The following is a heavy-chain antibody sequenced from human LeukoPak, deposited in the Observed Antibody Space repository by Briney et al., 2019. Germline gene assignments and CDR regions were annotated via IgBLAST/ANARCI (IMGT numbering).Heavy chain of an antibody. D-gene: IGHD5-18*01. V-gene: IGHV1-24*01. CDR3: ARDRDHYVDTAMVTTNWFDP. CDR2: FDPEDGET. Sequence: ASVKVSCKVSGYTLTELSMHWVRQAPGKGLEWMGGFDPEDGETIYAQKFQGRVTITTDESTSTAYMELSSLRSEDTAVYYCARDRDHYVDTAMVTTNWFDPWGQGTLVTVSS. CDR1: GYTLTELS. J-gene: IGHJ5*02.